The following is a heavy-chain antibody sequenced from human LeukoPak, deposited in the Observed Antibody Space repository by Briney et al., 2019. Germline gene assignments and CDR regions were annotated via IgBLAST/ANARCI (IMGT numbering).Heavy chain of an antibody. J-gene: IGHJ4*02. CDR2: ISGSGGST. D-gene: IGHD5-12*01. CDR3: VKEAYSGYDGGVED. CDR1: GFTFSSYA. Sequence: GGSLRLSCAASGFTFSSYAMSWVRQAPGKGLEWVSAISGSGGSTYYADSVKGRFTISRDNSKNTLYPQMNSLRAEDTAVYYCVKEAYSGYDGGVEDWGQGTLVTVSS. V-gene: IGHV3-23*01.